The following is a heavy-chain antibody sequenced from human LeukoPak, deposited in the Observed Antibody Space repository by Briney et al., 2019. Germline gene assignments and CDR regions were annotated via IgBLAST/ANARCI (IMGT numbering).Heavy chain of an antibody. CDR1: GYTFTGYY. CDR2: INPNSGGT. V-gene: IGHV1-2*02. CDR3: ARDGSGTTRDFDY. D-gene: IGHD3-10*01. J-gene: IGHJ4*02. Sequence: ASVKVSCKASGYTFTGYYMHWVRQAPGQGLEWMGWINPNSGGTNYAQKFQGRVTMTRDTSISTAYMELSRLRSDDTAVYYCARDGSGTTRDFDYWGQGTLVTVSS.